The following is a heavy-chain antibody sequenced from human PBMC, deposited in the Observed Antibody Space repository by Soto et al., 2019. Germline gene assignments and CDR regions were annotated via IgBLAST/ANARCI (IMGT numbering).Heavy chain of an antibody. Sequence: SETLSLSCTVSGGSISSGAYYWGWIRQHPGKGLEWIGYISHRGTAYYTPSLKSRVSLSVDPSKSQFSLNVTSLTAADTAVYYCARVSATGTRWFDPWGPGTLVTVSS. J-gene: IGHJ5*02. CDR3: ARVSATGTRWFDP. V-gene: IGHV4-31*03. D-gene: IGHD6-13*01. CDR2: ISHRGTA. CDR1: GGSISSGAYY.